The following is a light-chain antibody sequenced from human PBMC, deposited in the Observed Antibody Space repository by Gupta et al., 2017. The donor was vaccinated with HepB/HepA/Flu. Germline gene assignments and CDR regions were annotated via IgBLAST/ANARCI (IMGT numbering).Light chain of an antibody. CDR1: QSVSSY. V-gene: IGKV3-11*01. J-gene: IGKJ1*01. CDR3: QQRSNWPRT. Sequence: EIVFTQSPATLSFSPGERATLPCRASQSVSSYLAWYQQKPGQAPRLLIYDASNRATGIPARFSGSGSGTDFTLTISSLEPEDFAVYYCQQRSNWPRTFGQGTKVEIK. CDR2: DAS.